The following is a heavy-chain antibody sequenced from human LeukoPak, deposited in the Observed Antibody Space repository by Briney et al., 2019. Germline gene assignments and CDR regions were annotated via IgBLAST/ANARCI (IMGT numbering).Heavy chain of an antibody. Sequence: ASVKVSCKSYGYTFTSYFMHWVRQAPGQGLEWMGIINPSGGSTNYAQKFQGRVTMTRDTSTSTVYMELSRLRSEDTAVYYCARGDHVRIYAESAFDIWGQGTKVTVSS. CDR3: ARGDHVRIYAESAFDI. CDR1: GYTFTSYF. J-gene: IGHJ3*02. D-gene: IGHD3-3*01. CDR2: INPSGGST. V-gene: IGHV1-46*01.